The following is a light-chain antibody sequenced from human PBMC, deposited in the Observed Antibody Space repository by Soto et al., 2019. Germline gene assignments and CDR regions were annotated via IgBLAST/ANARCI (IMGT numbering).Light chain of an antibody. Sequence: EIVLTQSPGTLSLSPGERATLSCRASQSVSSSYLACYQQKPGQAPRLLIYGASSRATGIPDRFSGSGSGTDFTLTSSRLEPEDFSVYYCQQYGSSGTFGQGTKVEIK. V-gene: IGKV3-20*01. CDR2: GAS. CDR1: QSVSSSY. J-gene: IGKJ1*01. CDR3: QQYGSSGT.